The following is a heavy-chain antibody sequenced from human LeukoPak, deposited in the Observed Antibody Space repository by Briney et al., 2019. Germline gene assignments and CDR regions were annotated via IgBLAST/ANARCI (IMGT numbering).Heavy chain of an antibody. D-gene: IGHD5-18*01. CDR1: GFTFSSYA. CDR2: ISYDGSNK. V-gene: IGHV3-30-3*01. J-gene: IGHJ4*02. CDR3: ARPTAMVTAYFDY. Sequence: GGSLRLSCAASGFTFSSYAMHWVRQAPGKGLEWVAVISYDGSNKYYADSVKGRFTISRDNSKNTLYLQMNSLRAEATAVYYCARPTAMVTAYFDYWGQGTLVTVSS.